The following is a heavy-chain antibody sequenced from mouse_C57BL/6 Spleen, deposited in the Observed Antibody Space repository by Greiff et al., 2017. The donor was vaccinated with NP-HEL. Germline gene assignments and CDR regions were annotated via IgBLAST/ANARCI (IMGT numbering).Heavy chain of an antibody. V-gene: IGHV10-1*01. CDR3: VRHELGYRGFAY. CDR1: GFSFNTYA. Sequence: EVQLQESGGGLVQPKGSLKLSCAASGFSFNTYAMNWVRQAPGKGLEWVARIRSKSNNYATYYADSVKDRFTISRDDSESMLYLQMNNLKTEDTAMYYCVRHELGYRGFAYWGQGTLVTVSA. CDR2: IRSKSNNYAT. D-gene: IGHD2-14*01. J-gene: IGHJ3*01.